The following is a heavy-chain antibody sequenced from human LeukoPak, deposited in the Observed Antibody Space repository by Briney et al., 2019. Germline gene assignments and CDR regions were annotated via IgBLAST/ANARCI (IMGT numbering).Heavy chain of an antibody. J-gene: IGHJ2*01. CDR1: GFTLRSAI. CDR2: INTSSSTI. Sequence: PGGCLRLSCSVPGFTLRSAIVNSVRQAPGKGLGLVSYINTSSSTIYYAESVKGQFKISRDKAKISLNLQMNILRAEHAASYYCARVGNDDWYFALWGRGTLVTVSS. D-gene: IGHD2-8*01. V-gene: IGHV3-48*01. CDR3: ARVGNDDWYFAL.